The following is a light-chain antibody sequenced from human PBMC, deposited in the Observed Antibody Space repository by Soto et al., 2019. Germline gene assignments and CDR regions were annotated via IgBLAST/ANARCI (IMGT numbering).Light chain of an antibody. J-gene: IGLJ3*02. CDR1: SSNIETNY. Sequence: QPVLTQPPSASGTPGQRVIISCSGSSSNIETNYVYWYQQFPGTAPKVLIYRNNQRPSRVPDRFSASKSGTSASLAISGLRSEDEADYYCAAWDGSLSGWVFGGGTQLTVL. V-gene: IGLV1-47*01. CDR2: RNN. CDR3: AAWDGSLSGWV.